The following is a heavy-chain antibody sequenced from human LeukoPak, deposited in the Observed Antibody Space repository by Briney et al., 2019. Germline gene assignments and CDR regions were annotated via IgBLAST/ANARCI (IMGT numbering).Heavy chain of an antibody. D-gene: IGHD6-6*01. CDR3: ARGNIATRRGENWFDP. CDR1: GYTFTSDF. Sequence: GASVKVSCKASGYTFTSDFFHWVRQAPGQGLEWMGWINSDSGGTNYARKFQGWVTMSRDTSISTAYMELSSLRSDDTAVFYCARGNIATRRGENWFDPWGQGTLVTVSS. J-gene: IGHJ5*02. CDR2: INSDSGGT. V-gene: IGHV1-2*04.